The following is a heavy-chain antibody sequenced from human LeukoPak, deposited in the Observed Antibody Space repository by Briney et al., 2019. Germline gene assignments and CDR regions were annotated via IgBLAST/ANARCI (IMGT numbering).Heavy chain of an antibody. V-gene: IGHV3-21*01. Sequence: GGSLRLSCAASGFTFSSYSMNWVRQAPGKGLEWVSSISSSSSYIYYADSVMGRFTISRDNAKNSLYLQMNSLRAEDTAVYYCARVYTGGWYSRRRSSHAFDIWGQGTMVTVSS. CDR1: GFTFSSYS. D-gene: IGHD6-19*01. CDR2: ISSSSSYI. CDR3: ARVYTGGWYSRRRSSHAFDI. J-gene: IGHJ3*02.